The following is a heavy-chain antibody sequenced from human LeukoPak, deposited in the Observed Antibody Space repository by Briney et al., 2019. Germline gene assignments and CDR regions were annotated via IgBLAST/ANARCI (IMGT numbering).Heavy chain of an antibody. CDR1: RYTFTSYG. J-gene: IGHJ4*02. D-gene: IGHD3-3*01. CDR3: ARAEAYYDFWSGYYTGGGLDY. CDR2: ISAYNGNT. V-gene: IGHV1-18*01. Sequence: ASVKVSCKASRYTFTSYGISWVRQAPGQGLEWMGWISAYNGNTNCAQKLQGRVTMTTDTSTSKAYMERRSLRSDDTAVYYCARAEAYYDFWSGYYTGGGLDYWGQGTLVTVSS.